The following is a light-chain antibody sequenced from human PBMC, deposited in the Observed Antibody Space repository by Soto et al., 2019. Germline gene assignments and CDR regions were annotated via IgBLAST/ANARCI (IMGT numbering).Light chain of an antibody. J-gene: IGKJ1*01. CDR1: QTVRNNY. Sequence: PFSGTLSCAPRERGTLSWLASQTVRNNYLAWYQQQPGQAPRLLIYSTSTRATGIPDRFSGSGSGTDFTLTISNLEPGDFAVYYCQQYGGSSWTLGQGTKADIK. CDR3: QQYGGSSWT. V-gene: IGKV3-20*01. CDR2: STS.